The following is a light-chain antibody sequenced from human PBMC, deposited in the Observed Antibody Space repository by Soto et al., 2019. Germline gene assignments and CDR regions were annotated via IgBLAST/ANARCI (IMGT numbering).Light chain of an antibody. CDR3: SSYTSTTHVV. J-gene: IGLJ2*01. Sequence: QSALTQPASVSGSPGQSITISCTGTSSDVGGSNYVSWYQQHPGKAPKLMMYDVSNRPSGGSNRFSGSKSGYTASLTISGLQAEDEADYYCSSYTSTTHVVFGGGTKLTVL. V-gene: IGLV2-14*01. CDR2: DVS. CDR1: SSDVGGSNY.